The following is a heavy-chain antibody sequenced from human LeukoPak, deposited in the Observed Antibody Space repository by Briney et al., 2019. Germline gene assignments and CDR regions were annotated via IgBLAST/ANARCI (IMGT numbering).Heavy chain of an antibody. D-gene: IGHD3-9*01. CDR1: GYTFTSYD. J-gene: IGHJ6*03. CDR2: INPNSGGT. V-gene: IGHV1-2*02. CDR3: ARNRYDILTGLLGYYYYMDV. Sequence: GASVKVSCKASGYTFTSYDINWVRQATGQGLEWMGWINPNSGGTNYAQKFQGRVTMTRDTSISTAYMELSRLRSDDTAVYYCARNRYDILTGLLGYYYYMDVWGKGTTVTVSS.